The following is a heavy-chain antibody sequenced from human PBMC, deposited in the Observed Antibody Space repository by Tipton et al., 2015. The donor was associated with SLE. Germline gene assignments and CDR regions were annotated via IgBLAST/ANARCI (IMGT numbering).Heavy chain of an antibody. CDR1: GFTFSSYG. J-gene: IGHJ4*02. V-gene: IGHV3-33*01. Sequence: SLRLSCAASGFTFSSYGMHWVRQAPGKGLEWVAVIWYDGSNKYYADSVKGRFTISRDNSKNTLYLQMNSLRAEDTAVYYCARETLTDYGDYFHFDYWGQGPLVTVSS. CDR3: ARETLTDYGDYFHFDY. D-gene: IGHD4-17*01. CDR2: IWYDGSNK.